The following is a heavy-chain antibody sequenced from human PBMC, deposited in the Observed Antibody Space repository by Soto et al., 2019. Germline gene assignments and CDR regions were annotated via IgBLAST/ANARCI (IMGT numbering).Heavy chain of an antibody. CDR3: ARLITRRALTLTTEHDY. J-gene: IGHJ4*02. Sequence: SETLSLTCTVSGYSISSGGYYSSWIRQHPGKGLEWIGYIYYSGSTYYNPSLKSRVTISVDTSKNQFSLKLSSVTAADTAVYYCARLITRRALTLTTEHDYWGQGTLVTVSS. CDR1: GYSISSGGYY. D-gene: IGHD4-4*01. V-gene: IGHV4-31*03. CDR2: IYYSGST.